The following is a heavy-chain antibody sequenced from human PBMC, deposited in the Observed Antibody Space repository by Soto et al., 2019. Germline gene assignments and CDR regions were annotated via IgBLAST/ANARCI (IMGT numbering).Heavy chain of an antibody. J-gene: IGHJ4*02. CDR2: MNSDGSII. CDR1: GYTFGNHW. Sequence: GGSLRLSCAVAGYTFGNHWMHWVRQAPGKGLEWVSRMNSDGSIINYADSVKGRFTVSRDNAKNTPYLQMNSLRVEDTAVYYCATAEVDYWGPGTLVTVSS. CDR3: ATAEVDY. V-gene: IGHV3-74*01.